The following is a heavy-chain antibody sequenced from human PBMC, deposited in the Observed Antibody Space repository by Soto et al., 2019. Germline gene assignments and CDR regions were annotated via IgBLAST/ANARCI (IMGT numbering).Heavy chain of an antibody. J-gene: IGHJ6*02. V-gene: IGHV3-33*01. Sequence: QVQLVESGGGVVQPGRSLRLSCAASGFTFSSYGMHWVRQAPGKGLEWVAVIWYDGSNKYYADSVKGRFTISRDNSKNTLYLQMNSLRAEDTAVYYCARVDGSGSYYRPLYYYYGMDVWGQGTTVSVSS. CDR3: ARVDGSGSYYRPLYYYYGMDV. CDR1: GFTFSSYG. CDR2: IWYDGSNK. D-gene: IGHD3-10*01.